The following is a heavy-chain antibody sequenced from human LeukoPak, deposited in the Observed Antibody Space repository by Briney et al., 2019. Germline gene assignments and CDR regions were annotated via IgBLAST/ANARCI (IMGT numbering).Heavy chain of an antibody. Sequence: SQTLSLTCTVSGASISSGSYYWNWIRQPAGEGLEWIGRIYTSGSSNYNPSLKSRVTMSVDTSKNQFSLKLSSVTAADTAVYYCARDLSYCSSTTCYQNWFDPWGQGTLVTVSS. CDR1: GASISSGSYY. CDR3: ARDLSYCSSTTCYQNWFDP. V-gene: IGHV4-61*02. CDR2: IYTSGSS. D-gene: IGHD2-2*01. J-gene: IGHJ5*02.